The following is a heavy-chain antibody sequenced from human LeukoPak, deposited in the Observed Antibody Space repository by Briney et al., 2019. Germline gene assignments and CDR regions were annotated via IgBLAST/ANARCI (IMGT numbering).Heavy chain of an antibody. D-gene: IGHD5-24*01. Sequence: ASVKASCKASGYTFTSYGINWVRQATGQGLELMGWMNPNSGNTGYAQKFQGRVTMTRNTSISTAYMELSSLRSEDTAVYYCARFGPVEMATGSVFDIWGQGTMVTVSS. V-gene: IGHV1-8*01. CDR2: MNPNSGNT. CDR3: ARFGPVEMATGSVFDI. J-gene: IGHJ3*02. CDR1: GYTFTSYG.